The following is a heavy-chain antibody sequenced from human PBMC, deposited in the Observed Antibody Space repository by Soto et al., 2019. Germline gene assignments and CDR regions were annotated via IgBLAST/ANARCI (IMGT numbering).Heavy chain of an antibody. Sequence: QVQLVQSGAEVKKPGASVKVSCKVSGYTLTELSMHWVRQAPGKGLEWMGGFDPEDGETIYAQKCQGRVTLTEDTSTDTAYMELSSLRSEDTAVYYCATLRDFWSGLYWYFDLWGRGTLVTVSS. CDR1: GYTLTELS. CDR2: FDPEDGET. V-gene: IGHV1-24*01. CDR3: ATLRDFWSGLYWYFDL. D-gene: IGHD3-3*01. J-gene: IGHJ2*01.